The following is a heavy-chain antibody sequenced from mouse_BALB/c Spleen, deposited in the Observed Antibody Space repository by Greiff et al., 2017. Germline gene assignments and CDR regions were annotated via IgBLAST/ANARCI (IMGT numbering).Heavy chain of an antibody. D-gene: IGHD1-1*01. CDR1: GFTFSDYY. V-gene: IGHV5-4*02. CDR2: ISDGGSYT. Sequence: EVQVVESGGGLVKPGGSLKLSCAASGFTFSDYYMYWVRQTPEKRLEWVATISDGGSYTYYPDSVKGRFTISRDNAKNNLYLQMSSLKSEDTAMYYCARALITTVVAPFAYWGQGTLVTVSA. CDR3: ARALITTVVAPFAY. J-gene: IGHJ3*01.